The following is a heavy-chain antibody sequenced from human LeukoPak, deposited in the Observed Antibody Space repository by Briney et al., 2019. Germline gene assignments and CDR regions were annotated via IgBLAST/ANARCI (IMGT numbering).Heavy chain of an antibody. CDR2: ISSSSSYI. D-gene: IGHD2-2*01. Sequence: GGSLRLSCAASGFTFSSYSMNWVRQAPGKGLEWVSSISSSSSYIYYADSVKGRFTISRDNAKNSLYLQMNSLRAEDTAVYYCARDRRAAAIPFDYWGQGTLVTVSS. J-gene: IGHJ4*02. V-gene: IGHV3-21*01. CDR3: ARDRRAAAIPFDY. CDR1: GFTFSSYS.